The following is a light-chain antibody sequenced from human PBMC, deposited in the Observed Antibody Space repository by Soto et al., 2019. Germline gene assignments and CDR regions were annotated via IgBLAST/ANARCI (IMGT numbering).Light chain of an antibody. V-gene: IGKV1-5*03. CDR1: QTISSW. CDR2: KAS. Sequence: DIQMTQSPSTLSGSVGDGVNLTCRASQTISSWLAWYQQKPGKAAKLLIYKASTLKSGVPSRFSGSGSGTEFTLTISSLQPDDFATYYCQQYNSYSFGQGTKVDIK. J-gene: IGKJ1*01. CDR3: QQYNSYS.